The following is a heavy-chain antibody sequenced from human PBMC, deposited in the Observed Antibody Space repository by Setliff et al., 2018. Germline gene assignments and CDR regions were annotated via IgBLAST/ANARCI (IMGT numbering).Heavy chain of an antibody. CDR2: ISASGGGT. CDR1: GFTFDSHA. CDR3: VRRELQLRRYFDF. V-gene: IGHV3-23*01. J-gene: IGHJ4*02. D-gene: IGHD1-7*01. Sequence: PGGSLRLSCAASGFTFDSHAMAWVRQAPGKGLEWVSGISASGGGTYYPDSVKGRFSISRDNSKNMLYLEVNSLRAEDTAVYYCVRRELQLRRYFDFWGQGTLVTVSS.